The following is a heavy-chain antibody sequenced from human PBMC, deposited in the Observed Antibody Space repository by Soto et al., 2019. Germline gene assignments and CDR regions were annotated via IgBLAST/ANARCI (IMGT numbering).Heavy chain of an antibody. V-gene: IGHV3-21*01. Sequence: GGSLRLSCAASGFTFSSYSMNWVRQAPGKGLEWVSSISSSSSYIYYADSVKGRFTISRDNAKNSLYLQMNSLRAEDTAVYYCARFDYGVTTPDYWGQGTLVTVSS. CDR1: GFTFSSYS. J-gene: IGHJ4*02. D-gene: IGHD4-17*01. CDR3: ARFDYGVTTPDY. CDR2: ISSSSSYI.